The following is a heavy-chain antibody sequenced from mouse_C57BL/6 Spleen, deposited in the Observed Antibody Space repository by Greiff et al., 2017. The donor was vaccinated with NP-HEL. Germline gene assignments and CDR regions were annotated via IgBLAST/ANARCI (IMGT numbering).Heavy chain of an antibody. CDR1: GYTFTDYE. CDR2: IDPETGGT. V-gene: IGHV1-15*01. Sequence: VKLQESGAELVRPGASVTLSCKASGYTFTDYEMHWVKQTPVHGLEWIGAIDPETGGTAYNQKFKGKAILTADKSSSTAYMELRSLTSEDSAVYYCTRYGPFDYWGQGTTLTVSS. D-gene: IGHD1-2*01. CDR3: TRYGPFDY. J-gene: IGHJ2*01.